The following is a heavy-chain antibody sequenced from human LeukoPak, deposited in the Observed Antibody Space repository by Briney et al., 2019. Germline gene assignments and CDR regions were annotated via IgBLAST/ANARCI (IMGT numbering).Heavy chain of an antibody. D-gene: IGHD1-7*01. V-gene: IGHV4-31*03. CDR1: GASISSSGSY. Sequence: SETLSLTCTVSGASISSSGSYWTWIRQHPGKGLEWIAYIYYTGSIYYNPSLKSRVTMSADTSKNQFSLKLNSVTAADTAVYYCARERSVGLGTSYYHYGVDVWGQGTSVTVSS. J-gene: IGHJ6*02. CDR2: IYYTGSI. CDR3: ARERSVGLGTSYYHYGVDV.